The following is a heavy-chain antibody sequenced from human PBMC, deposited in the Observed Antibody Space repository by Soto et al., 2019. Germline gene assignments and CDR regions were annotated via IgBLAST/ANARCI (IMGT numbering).Heavy chain of an antibody. J-gene: IGHJ5*02. CDR1: GFTFSSYG. CDR3: AKDHYDFWSDSQGFDP. CDR2: ISYDGSNK. Sequence: GGSLRLSCAASGFTFSSYGMHWVRQAPGKGLEWVAVISYDGSNKYYADSVKGRFTISRDNSKNTLYLQMNSLRAEDTAVYYCAKDHYDFWSDSQGFDPRGQGTLVTVSS. D-gene: IGHD3-3*01. V-gene: IGHV3-30*18.